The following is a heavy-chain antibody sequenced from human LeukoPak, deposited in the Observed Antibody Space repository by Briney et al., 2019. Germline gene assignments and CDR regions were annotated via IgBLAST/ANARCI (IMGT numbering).Heavy chain of an antibody. D-gene: IGHD1-14*01. J-gene: IGHJ5*02. CDR1: GFTFDDYA. CDR3: AKDTRSRQPEPKSWFDP. V-gene: IGHV3-9*01. Sequence: GGSLRLSCAASGFTFDDYAMHWVRQAPGKGLEWVSGISWNSGSIGYADSVKGRFTISRDNAKNSLYLQMNSLRAEDTALYYCAKDTRSRQPEPKSWFDPWGQGTLVTVSS. CDR2: ISWNSGSI.